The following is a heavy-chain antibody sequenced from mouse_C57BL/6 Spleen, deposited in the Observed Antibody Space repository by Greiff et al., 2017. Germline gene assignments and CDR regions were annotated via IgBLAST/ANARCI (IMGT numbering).Heavy chain of an antibody. Sequence: QVQLQQPGAELVKPGASVKLSFKASGYTFTSYWMQWVKQRPGQGLEWIGEIDPSDSYTNYNQKFKGKATLTVDTSSSTAYMQLSSLTSEDSAVYYCARSHYSNYVNYWGQGTTLTVSS. CDR3: ARSHYSNYVNY. D-gene: IGHD2-5*01. CDR1: GYTFTSYW. CDR2: IDPSDSYT. V-gene: IGHV1-50*01. J-gene: IGHJ2*01.